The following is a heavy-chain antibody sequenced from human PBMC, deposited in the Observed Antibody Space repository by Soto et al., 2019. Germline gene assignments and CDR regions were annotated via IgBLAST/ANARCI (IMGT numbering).Heavy chain of an antibody. CDR3: GKSPDFYYYTTDV. CDR1: GFTFSGYA. D-gene: IGHD2-21*01. J-gene: IGHJ6*04. V-gene: IGHV3-23*01. CDR2: ITGSVTST. Sequence: WGSLRLSCAASGFTFSGYAMTWVRQAPGKGLEWVSSITGSVTSTYYADSVKGRFIISRDNSKNTVSLQMNSLRADDTAVYYCGKSPDFYYYTTDVWGKGTTVIVSS.